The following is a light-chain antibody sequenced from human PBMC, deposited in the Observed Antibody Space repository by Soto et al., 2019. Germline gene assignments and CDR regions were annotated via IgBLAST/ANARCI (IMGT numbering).Light chain of an antibody. CDR1: SSDIVYSF. V-gene: IGLV2-14*03. Sequence: QSALTQPASVSGSPGQSITISCTGSSSDIVYSFVSWYQQHPGKAPKLIIYGVINRPSGVSNRFSGSKSDITASLTISGLQAEDEADYYCSSYTSSTPLVFGGGTKLTVL. CDR2: GVI. J-gene: IGLJ2*01. CDR3: SSYTSSTPLV.